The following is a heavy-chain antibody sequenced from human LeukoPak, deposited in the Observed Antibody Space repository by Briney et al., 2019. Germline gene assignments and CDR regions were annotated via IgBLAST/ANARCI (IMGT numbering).Heavy chain of an antibody. CDR3: ARDEAVAGSSFDY. CDR2: MYHSGST. J-gene: IGHJ4*02. V-gene: IGHV4-38-2*02. CDR1: GYSISSGYY. Sequence: PSETLSLTCAVSGYSISSGYYWGWIRQPPGKGLEWIGSMYHSGSTYYNPSLKSRVSIVVDTSKNQFSLKLRSVTAADTAVYYCARDEAVAGSSFDYWGQGILVSVSS. D-gene: IGHD6-19*01.